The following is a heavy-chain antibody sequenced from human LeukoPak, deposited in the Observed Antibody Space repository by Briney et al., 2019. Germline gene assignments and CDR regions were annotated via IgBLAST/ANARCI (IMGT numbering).Heavy chain of an antibody. J-gene: IGHJ4*02. Sequence: ASVKVSCKASGYTFTGHYMHWLRQAPGQGLEWMGWINPNSGGTNYAQKFQGRVTMTRDTSISTAYMELSRLRSDDTAVYYCARRVGPEYSSSWYGLPYDFWGQGTLVTVSS. CDR3: ARRVGPEYSSSWYGLPYDF. D-gene: IGHD6-13*01. CDR2: INPNSGGT. V-gene: IGHV1-2*02. CDR1: GYTFTGHY.